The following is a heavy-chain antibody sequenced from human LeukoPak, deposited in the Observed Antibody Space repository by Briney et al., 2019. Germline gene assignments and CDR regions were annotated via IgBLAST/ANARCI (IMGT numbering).Heavy chain of an antibody. CDR2: ISAYNGNT. J-gene: IGHJ6*03. Sequence: ASVKVSCKASGYTFTSYGISWVRQAPGQGLEWMGWISAYNGNTNHAQKLQGRVTMTTDTSTSTAYMELRSLRSDDTAVYYCARDLLDIVVVVAARGNYYMDVWGKGTTVTISS. D-gene: IGHD2-15*01. CDR3: ARDLLDIVVVVAARGNYYMDV. V-gene: IGHV1-18*01. CDR1: GYTFTSYG.